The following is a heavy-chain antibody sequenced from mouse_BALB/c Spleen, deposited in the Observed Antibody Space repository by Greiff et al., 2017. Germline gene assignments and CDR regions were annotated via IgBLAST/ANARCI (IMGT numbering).Heavy chain of an antibody. Sequence: EVQLQQSGTVLARPGASVKMSCKASGYSFTSYWMHWVKQRPGQGLEWIGAIYPGNSDTSYNQKFKGKAKLTAVTSASTAYMELSSLTNEDSAVYYCTTGYRYDRGKAMGYWGQGNTVTVS. J-gene: IGHJ4*01. CDR2: IYPGNSDT. V-gene: IGHV1-5*01. CDR1: GYSFTSYW. CDR3: TTGYRYDRGKAMGY. D-gene: IGHD2-14*01.